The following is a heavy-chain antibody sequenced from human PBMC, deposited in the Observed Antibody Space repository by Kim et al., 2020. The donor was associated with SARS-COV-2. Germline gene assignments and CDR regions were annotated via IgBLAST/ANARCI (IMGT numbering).Heavy chain of an antibody. V-gene: IGHV1-3*01. CDR1: GYTFTSYA. D-gene: IGHD3-10*01. Sequence: ASVKVSCKASGYTFTSYAIHWVRQAPGQRLEWMGWIYAGNGNTKYSQKRQGRVTITRDTSASTAYMELSSLRSEDTAVYYCARSGTDITISYYPDYCGEGTLVTASS. CDR2: IYAGNGNT. CDR3: ARSGTDITISYYPDY. J-gene: IGHJ4*02.